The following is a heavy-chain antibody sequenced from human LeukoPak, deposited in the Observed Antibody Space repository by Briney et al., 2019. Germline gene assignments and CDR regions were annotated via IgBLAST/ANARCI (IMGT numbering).Heavy chain of an antibody. Sequence: SETLSLTCTVSGGSISSYYWSWIRQPPGKGLEWIGYIYYIGSTNYNPSLKSRVTISVDTSKNQFSLKLSSVTAADTAVYYCASLPYSSSSGFDYWGQGTLVTVSS. J-gene: IGHJ4*02. CDR1: GGSISSYY. D-gene: IGHD6-13*01. CDR2: IYYIGST. CDR3: ASLPYSSSSGFDY. V-gene: IGHV4-59*08.